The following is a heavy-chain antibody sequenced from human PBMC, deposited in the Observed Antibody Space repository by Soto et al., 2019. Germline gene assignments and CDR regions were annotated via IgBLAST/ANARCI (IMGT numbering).Heavy chain of an antibody. J-gene: IGHJ1*01. D-gene: IGHD2-15*01. CDR1: GFTFSSYG. Sequence: QVQLVESGGGVVQPGRSLRLSCAASGFTFSSYGMHWVRQAPGKGLEWVAVISYDGSDKYYADSVKGRFTISRDNSNNTLYLQMDSLRAEDTAAYYCAKGVVVATTYSLNWGQGTLVTVSS. CDR2: ISYDGSDK. CDR3: AKGVVVATTYSLN. V-gene: IGHV3-30*18.